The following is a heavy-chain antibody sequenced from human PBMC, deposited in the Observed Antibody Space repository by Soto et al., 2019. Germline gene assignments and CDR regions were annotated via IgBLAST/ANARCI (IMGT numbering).Heavy chain of an antibody. J-gene: IGHJ3*01. D-gene: IGHD2-15*01. Sequence: QVQLLQSGGGVVQPGRSLRLSCVASGFRFSDDAMHWVRQAPGKGLEWVALISYDGGNKYYADSVKGRFTISRDNSKNTVYLELSSLRAEDTAVHFCARELILVTSAFHVWGQGTLVTVSS. V-gene: IGHV3-30-3*01. CDR3: ARELILVTSAFHV. CDR2: ISYDGGNK. CDR1: GFRFSDDA.